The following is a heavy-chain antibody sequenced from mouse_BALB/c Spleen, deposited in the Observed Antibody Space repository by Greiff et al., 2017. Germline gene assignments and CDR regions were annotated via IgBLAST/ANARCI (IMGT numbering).Heavy chain of an antibody. CDR1: GFSLSTSGMR. CDR2: IWCDDNK. J-gene: IGHJ4*01. Sequence: QVQLKESGPGLVQPSQTLSLSCSFSGFSLSTSGMRVGWIRQPSGVGLEWLVDIWCDDNKYYNPSLKSRLTIVKDTSSNQVFVMITSVDTADTATYYCARREGGYYPYAMDYWGQGTSVTVSS. CDR3: ARREGGYYPYAMDY. V-gene: IGHV8-5*01. D-gene: IGHD2-3*01.